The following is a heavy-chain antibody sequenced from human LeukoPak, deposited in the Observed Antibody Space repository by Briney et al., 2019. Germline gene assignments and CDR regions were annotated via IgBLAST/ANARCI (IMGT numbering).Heavy chain of an antibody. J-gene: IGHJ2*01. CDR1: GGSISSYY. V-gene: IGHV4-59*01. CDR3: ARNDCSSTSCYDKNWYFDL. CDR2: IYYSGST. D-gene: IGHD2-2*01. Sequence: SETLSLTCTVSGGSISSYYWSWIRQPPRQGLEWIGYIYYSGSTNYNPSLKSRVTISVDTSKNQFSLKLSSVTAADTAVYYCARNDCSSTSCYDKNWYFDLWGRGTLVTVSS.